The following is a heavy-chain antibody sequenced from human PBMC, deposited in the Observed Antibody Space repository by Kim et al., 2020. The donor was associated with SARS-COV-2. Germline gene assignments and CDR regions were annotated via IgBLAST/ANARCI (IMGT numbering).Heavy chain of an antibody. CDR3: ARLGGSGYSGYVDYFDY. CDR1: GGSFSGYY. Sequence: SETLSLTCAVYGGSFSGYYWSWIRQPPGKGLEWIGEINHSGSTNYNPSLKSRVTISVDTSKNQFSLKLSSVTAADTAVYYCARLGGSGYSGYVDYFDYWGQGTLVTVSS. V-gene: IGHV4-34*01. D-gene: IGHD5-12*01. J-gene: IGHJ4*02. CDR2: INHSGST.